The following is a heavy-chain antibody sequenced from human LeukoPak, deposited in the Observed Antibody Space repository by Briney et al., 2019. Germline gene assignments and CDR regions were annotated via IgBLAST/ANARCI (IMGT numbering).Heavy chain of an antibody. CDR1: GFTFSDYA. D-gene: IGHD3-10*01. J-gene: IGHJ3*02. CDR3: ARGLQRLWFGGYDAFNI. CDR2: ISFDGSNK. Sequence: GGSLRLSCAASGFTFSDYAVHWVRQAPGKGLQWVAIISFDGSNKYYADSVKGRFTISRDNSKNTLYLQMNSLRAEDTAVYYCARGLQRLWFGGYDAFNIWGQGTMVTVSS. V-gene: IGHV3-30-3*01.